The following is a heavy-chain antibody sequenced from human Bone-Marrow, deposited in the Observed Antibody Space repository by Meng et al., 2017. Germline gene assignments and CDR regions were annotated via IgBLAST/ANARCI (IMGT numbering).Heavy chain of an antibody. CDR3: ARAYSSSWYFGAPFDP. J-gene: IGHJ5*02. CDR1: GFTFSSYG. Sequence: GESLKISCAASGFTFSSYGMHWVRQAPGKGLEWVAVISYDGSNKYYADSVKGRFTISRDNSKNTLYLQMNSLRAEDTAVYYCARAYSSSWYFGAPFDPWGQGTRVTGYS. V-gene: IGHV3-30*06. D-gene: IGHD6-13*01. CDR2: ISYDGSNK.